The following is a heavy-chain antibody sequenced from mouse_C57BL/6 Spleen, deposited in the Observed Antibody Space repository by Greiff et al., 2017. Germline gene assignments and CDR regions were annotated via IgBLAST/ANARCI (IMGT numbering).Heavy chain of an antibody. D-gene: IGHD2-3*01. V-gene: IGHV5-17*01. J-gene: IGHJ4*01. Sequence: EVMLVESGGGLVKPGGSLKLSCAASGFTFSDYGMHWVRQAPEKGLEWVAYISSGSSTIYYADTVKGRFTISRDNAKNTLFLQMTSLRSEDTAMYYCASQGDDGNYSYAMDYWGQGTSVTVSS. CDR3: ASQGDDGNYSYAMDY. CDR1: GFTFSDYG. CDR2: ISSGSSTI.